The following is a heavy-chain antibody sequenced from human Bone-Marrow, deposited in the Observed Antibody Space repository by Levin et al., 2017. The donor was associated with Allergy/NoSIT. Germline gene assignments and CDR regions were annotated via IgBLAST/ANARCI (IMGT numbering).Heavy chain of an antibody. D-gene: IGHD3-10*01. V-gene: IGHV4-59*01. CDR2: IYYSGST. Sequence: SETLSLTCTVSGGSISSYYWSWIRQPPGKGLEWIGYIYYSGSTNYNPSLKSRVTISVDTSKNQFSLKLSSVTAADTAVYYCARDRIHSGELLTGYYYYYMDVWGKGTTVTVSS. CDR1: GGSISSYY. CDR3: ARDRIHSGELLTGYYYYYMDV. J-gene: IGHJ6*03.